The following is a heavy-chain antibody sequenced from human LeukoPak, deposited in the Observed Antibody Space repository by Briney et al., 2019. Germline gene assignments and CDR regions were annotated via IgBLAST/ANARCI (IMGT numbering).Heavy chain of an antibody. D-gene: IGHD3-22*01. CDR3: ARGRGYYDSSGYYRLDY. J-gene: IGHJ4*02. V-gene: IGHV4-59*12. Sequence: PSETLSLTCTVSGGSISSYYWSWIRQPPGKGLEWIGYIYYSGSTNYNPSLKSRVTISVDTSKNQFSLQLNSVTPEDTAVYYCARGRGYYDSSGYYRLDYWGQGTLVTVSS. CDR2: IYYSGST. CDR1: GGSISSYY.